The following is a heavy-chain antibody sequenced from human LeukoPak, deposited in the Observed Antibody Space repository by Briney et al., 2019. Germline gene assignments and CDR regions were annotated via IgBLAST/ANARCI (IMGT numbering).Heavy chain of an antibody. CDR3: AGFNMITFGGVIVYPPRPFDY. Sequence: SETLSLTCTVSGGSISSYYWRWIRQPPGKGLEWIGSIYYSGSTYYNPSLKSRVTISVDTSKNQFSLKLSSVTAADTAVYYCAGFNMITFGGVIVYPPRPFDYWGQGTLVTVSS. D-gene: IGHD3-16*02. CDR1: GGSISSYY. V-gene: IGHV4-59*05. CDR2: IYYSGST. J-gene: IGHJ4*02.